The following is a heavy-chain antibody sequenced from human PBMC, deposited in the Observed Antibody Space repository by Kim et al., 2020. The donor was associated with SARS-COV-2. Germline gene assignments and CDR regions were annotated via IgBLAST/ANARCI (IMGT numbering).Heavy chain of an antibody. J-gene: IGHJ6*02. Sequence: GGSLRLSCAASGFFFSRYGMSWVRQAPGKGLEWVSGIVGTGVSTYYPDSVKGRFTISRDNYKNALYLQMHGLRAEDTAVYYCAKHSGDYFYYYGMDVWGQGTTVTVSS. V-gene: IGHV3-23*01. CDR1: GFFFSRYG. CDR2: IVGTGVST. D-gene: IGHD2-21*01. CDR3: AKHSGDYFYYYGMDV.